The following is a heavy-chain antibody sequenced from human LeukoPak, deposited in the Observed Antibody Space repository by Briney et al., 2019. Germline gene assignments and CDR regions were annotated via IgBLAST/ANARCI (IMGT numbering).Heavy chain of an antibody. CDR1: GGSISSGDYY. CDR3: ARHLPDSSSRLMHYFDY. CDR2: IYYSGST. V-gene: IGHV4-30-4*08. D-gene: IGHD6-13*01. Sequence: TSQTLSLTCTASGGSISSGDYYWSWIRQPPGKGLEWMGYIYYSGSTYYNPSLKSRVTISVDTSKNQFSLKLSSVTAADTAVNYCARHLPDSSSRLMHYFDYWGQGTLVTVSS. J-gene: IGHJ4*02.